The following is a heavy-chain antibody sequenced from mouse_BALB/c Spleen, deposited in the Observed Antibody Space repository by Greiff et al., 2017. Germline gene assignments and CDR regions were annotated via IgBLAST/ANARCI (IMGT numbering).Heavy chain of an antibody. CDR1: GFNIKDTY. V-gene: IGHV14-3*02. CDR3: ADYPFAY. D-gene: IGHD2-4*01. Sequence: EVQLQQSGAELVKPGASVKLSCTASGFNIKDTYMHWVKQRPEQGLEWIGRIDPANGNTKYDPKFQGKATITADPSSNTAYLQLSSLTSEDTAGYYCADYPFAYWGQGTRVTVSA. CDR2: IDPANGNT. J-gene: IGHJ3*01.